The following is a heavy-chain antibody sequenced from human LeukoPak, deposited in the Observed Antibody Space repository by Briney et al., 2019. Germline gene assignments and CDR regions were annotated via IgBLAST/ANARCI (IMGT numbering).Heavy chain of an antibody. CDR3: ARCGNQDIVVVPADCPWSL. J-gene: IGHJ4*02. Sequence: ASVKVSCKASGYTFTGYYMHCVRQAPGQGLEWMGWINPNSGGTNYAQKFQGRVTMTRDTSISTAYMELSRLRSDDTAVYYCARCGNQDIVVVPADCPWSLWGQGTLVTVSS. V-gene: IGHV1-2*02. CDR1: GYTFTGYY. CDR2: INPNSGGT. D-gene: IGHD2-2*01.